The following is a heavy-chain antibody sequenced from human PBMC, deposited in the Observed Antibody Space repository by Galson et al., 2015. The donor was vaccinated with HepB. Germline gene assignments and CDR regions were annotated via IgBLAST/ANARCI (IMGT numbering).Heavy chain of an antibody. J-gene: IGHJ4*02. D-gene: IGHD2-2*01. CDR3: AKGDYCSSTSCYVDIDY. CDR2: ISGSGSST. CDR1: GFTFSSYA. Sequence: LRLSCAASGFTFSSYAMSWVRQAPGKVLEWVSAISGSGSSTYYADSVKGRFTISRDNSKNTLYLQMNSLRAEDTAVYYCAKGDYCSSTSCYVDIDYWGQGTLVTVSS. V-gene: IGHV3-23*01.